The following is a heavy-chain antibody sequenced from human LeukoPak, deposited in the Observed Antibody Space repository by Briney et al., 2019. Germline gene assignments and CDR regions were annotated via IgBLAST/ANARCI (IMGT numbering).Heavy chain of an antibody. Sequence: GGSLRLSCAASGFTFWSYAMSWVRQAPGKGLEWVSAISGGGDSTYYADSVKGRFTISRDTSKNTLYLQTNSLRAEDTAVYYCAKDRARGGATDFDYWGQGALVTVSS. CDR3: AKDRARGGATDFDY. CDR2: ISGGGDST. D-gene: IGHD3-16*01. J-gene: IGHJ4*02. V-gene: IGHV3-23*01. CDR1: GFTFWSYA.